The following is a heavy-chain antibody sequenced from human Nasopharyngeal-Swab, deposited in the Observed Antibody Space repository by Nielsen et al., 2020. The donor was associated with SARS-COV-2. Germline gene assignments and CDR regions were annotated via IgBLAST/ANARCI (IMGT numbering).Heavy chain of an antibody. CDR3: ARERGRGGIWNYYYYYMDV. J-gene: IGHJ6*03. CDR2: VYYSGST. V-gene: IGHV4-39*07. Sequence: SETLSLTCTVSGGSISSSSYYWGWIRQPPGKGLEWIGSVYYSGSTYYKPSLKSRVTISVDTSQNQFSLKLSSVTAADTAVYYCARERGRGGIWNYYYYYMDVWGKGTTVTVSS. CDR1: GGSISSSSYY. D-gene: IGHD3-10*01.